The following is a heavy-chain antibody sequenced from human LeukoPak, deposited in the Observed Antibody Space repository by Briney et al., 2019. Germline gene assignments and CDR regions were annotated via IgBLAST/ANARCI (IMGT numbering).Heavy chain of an antibody. V-gene: IGHV4-30-4*01. J-gene: IGHJ4*02. CDR3: AREGITGDSGY. CDR1: GGSISSGDYY. Sequence: SETLSLTCTVSGGSISSGDYYWSWIRQPPGKGLEWIGYIYYSGSTYYNPSLKSRVTISVDTSKNQFSLKLSSVTAADTAVYYCAREGITGDSGYWGQGTLVTVSS. D-gene: IGHD1-20*01. CDR2: IYYSGST.